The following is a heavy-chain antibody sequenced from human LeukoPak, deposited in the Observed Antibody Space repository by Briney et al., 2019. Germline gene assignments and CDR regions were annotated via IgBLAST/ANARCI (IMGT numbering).Heavy chain of an antibody. V-gene: IGHV1-2*04. J-gene: IGHJ6*02. CDR3: ARSYGSSWLSYYGMDV. D-gene: IGHD6-13*01. Sequence: ASVKVSCKASGYTFTGYYMHWVRQAPGQGLEWMGWINPNSGGTNYAQKFQGWVTMTRDTSISTAYMELSRLRSDDTAVYYCARSYGSSWLSYYGMDVWGQGTTVTVSS. CDR2: INPNSGGT. CDR1: GYTFTGYY.